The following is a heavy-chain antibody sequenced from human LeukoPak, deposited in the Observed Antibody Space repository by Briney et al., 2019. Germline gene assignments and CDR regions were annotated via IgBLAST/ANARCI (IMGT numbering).Heavy chain of an antibody. V-gene: IGHV3-23*01. D-gene: IGHD2-2*01. Sequence: GGSPRLSPAASGFIFGNHAMSWGRPGPGEGLEWGSTISGSGGSTYYAESVKGRCTFSRDNSKDTLYLQLNSLRVEDTAVYYCAKEGGYCSSSSCSDYFDYWGQGSLVTVSS. CDR2: ISGSGGST. J-gene: IGHJ4*02. CDR1: GFIFGNHA. CDR3: AKEGGYCSSSSCSDYFDY.